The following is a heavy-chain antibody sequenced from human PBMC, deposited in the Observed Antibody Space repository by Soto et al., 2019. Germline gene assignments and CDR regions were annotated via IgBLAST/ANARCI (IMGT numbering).Heavy chain of an antibody. CDR3: ARGPNWGYRFAS. V-gene: IGHV1-69*06. CDR1: GGTFSGHA. J-gene: IGHJ4*02. Sequence: QVQLVQSGAEVKKPGSSVKVSCEASGGTFSGHAISWVRQAPGQGPEWMGGLIPLFGTTQHAQNFQDSLTITADKSTSTAYMELSSLRFEDTAIYYCARGPNWGYRFASWGQGTVVTVSS. D-gene: IGHD7-27*01. CDR2: LIPLFGTT.